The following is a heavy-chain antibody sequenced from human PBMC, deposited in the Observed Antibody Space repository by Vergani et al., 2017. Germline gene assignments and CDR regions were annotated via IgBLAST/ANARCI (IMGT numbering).Heavy chain of an antibody. CDR1: GGSISSGGYY. Sequence: QVQLQESGPGLVKPSQTLSLTCTVSGGSISSGGYYWSWIRQTPGKGLEWIGYSYYSGSTYYNPALKSRVTISVDTSKNQFSLKLSSVTSADTAVYYCAREGPYSSSSEYYFDYWGQGTLVTVSS. CDR3: AREGPYSSSSEYYFDY. CDR2: SYYSGST. J-gene: IGHJ4*02. D-gene: IGHD6-6*01. V-gene: IGHV4-31*03.